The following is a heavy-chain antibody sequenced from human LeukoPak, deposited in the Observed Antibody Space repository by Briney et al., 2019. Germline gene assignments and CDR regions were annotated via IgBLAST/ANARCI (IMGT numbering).Heavy chain of an antibody. V-gene: IGHV4-39*02. D-gene: IGHD3-9*01. CDR2: IYYNGST. CDR1: GGSISSSSDY. CDR3: ARSRPSYYDILTGYYAFDY. J-gene: IGHJ4*02. Sequence: SETLSLTCTVSGGSISSSSDYWGWARQPRGEGVGGIVSIYYNGSTYYKPHLKRRVTISVDTSKNHFSLKLCSVTAADTAVYYCARSRPSYYDILTGYYAFDYWGQGTLVTVSS.